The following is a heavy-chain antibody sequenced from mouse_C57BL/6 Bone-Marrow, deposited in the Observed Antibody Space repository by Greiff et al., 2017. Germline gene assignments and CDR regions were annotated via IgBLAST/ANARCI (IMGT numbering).Heavy chain of an antibody. CDR3: TTFPLITTVVATDYFDY. CDR1: GFNIKDDY. J-gene: IGHJ2*01. D-gene: IGHD1-1*01. V-gene: IGHV14-4*01. Sequence: EVQGVESGAELVRPGASVKLSCTASGFNIKDDYMHWVKQRPEQGLEWIGWIDPGHGDTEYASNFQGKATITADTSSNTAYLQLSSLTSEDTAVYYCTTFPLITTVVATDYFDYWGQGTTLTVSS. CDR2: IDPGHGDT.